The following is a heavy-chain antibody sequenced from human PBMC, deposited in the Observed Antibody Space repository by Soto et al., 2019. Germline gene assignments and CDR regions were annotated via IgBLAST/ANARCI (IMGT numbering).Heavy chain of an antibody. J-gene: IGHJ1*01. V-gene: IGHV3-23*01. CDR2: ISGSGGST. CDR1: GFTFSSYA. Sequence: EVQLLESGGGLVQPGGSLRLSCAASGFTFSSYAMSWVRQAPGKGLEWVSVISGSGGSTYYAVSVKGRFTISRDNSKNTLYLQMNSLRADDTAVYYCAKDHVKRFRYFQHWGQGALVTVSS. CDR3: AKDHVKRFRYFQH. D-gene: IGHD6-25*01.